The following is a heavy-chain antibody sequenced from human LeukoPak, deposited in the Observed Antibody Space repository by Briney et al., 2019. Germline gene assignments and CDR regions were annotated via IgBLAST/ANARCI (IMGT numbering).Heavy chain of an antibody. Sequence: PGGSLRLSCAASGFTFSAYWINWVRQAPGKGLEWVANIKRDGSEKYYVGSVKGRFTISRDNAKNSLYLHMNSLRAEDTAVYYCARTPADWGYFDYWGQGALVTASS. CDR3: ARTPADWGYFDY. CDR1: GFTFSAYW. V-gene: IGHV3-7*05. CDR2: IKRDGSEK. D-gene: IGHD7-27*01. J-gene: IGHJ4*02.